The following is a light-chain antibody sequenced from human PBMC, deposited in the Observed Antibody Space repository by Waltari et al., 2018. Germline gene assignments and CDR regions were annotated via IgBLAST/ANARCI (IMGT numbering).Light chain of an antibody. CDR2: EVP. CDR3: SSYAGSNKVI. V-gene: IGLV2-8*01. J-gene: IGLJ2*01. Sequence: QSALTQPPSASGSPGQSVTISCTGTSDDVGVFNYVSWYQQFPGKPPKLCVYEVPKRPHGVPVRFSGSTAGTTASLTVSGLQAEDDADYHCSSYAGSNKVIFGGGTKLTVL. CDR1: SDDVGVFNY.